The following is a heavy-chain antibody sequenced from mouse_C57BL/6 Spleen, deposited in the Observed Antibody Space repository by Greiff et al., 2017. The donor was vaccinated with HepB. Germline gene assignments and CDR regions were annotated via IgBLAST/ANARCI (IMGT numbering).Heavy chain of an antibody. Sequence: EVHLVESGPGLAKPSQTLSLTCSVTGYSITSDYWNWIRKFPGNKLEYMGYISYSGSTYYNPSLKSRISITRDTSKNQYYLQLNSVTTEDTATYYCARTPYWGNYSYAMDYWGQGTSVTVSS. CDR1: GYSITSDY. CDR3: ARTPYWGNYSYAMDY. D-gene: IGHD2-10*01. CDR2: ISYSGST. V-gene: IGHV3-8*01. J-gene: IGHJ4*01.